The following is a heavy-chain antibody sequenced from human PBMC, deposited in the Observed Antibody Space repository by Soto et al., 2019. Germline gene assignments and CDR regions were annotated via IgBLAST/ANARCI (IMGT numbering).Heavy chain of an antibody. D-gene: IGHD3-9*01. V-gene: IGHV4-30-4*01. Sequence: SETLSLTCTVSGGSISSGDYYWSWIRQPPGKGLEWIGYIYYSGSTYYNPSLKSRVTISVDTSKNQFSLKLSSVTAADTAVYYCAKVAGGLRYFDWLESELDYWGQGTLVTVSS. J-gene: IGHJ4*02. CDR2: IYYSGST. CDR3: AKVAGGLRYFDWLESELDY. CDR1: GGSISSGDYY.